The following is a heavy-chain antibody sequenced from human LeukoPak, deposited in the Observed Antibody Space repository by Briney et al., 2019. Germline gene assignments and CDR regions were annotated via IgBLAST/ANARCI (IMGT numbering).Heavy chain of an antibody. CDR2: INHSGST. J-gene: IGHJ6*02. CDR1: GGSFSGYY. Sequence: SETLSLTCAVYGGSFSGYYWSWIRQPPGKGLEWIGEINHSGSTNYNPSLKSRVTISVDTSKNQFSLKLSSVTAADTAVYYCARNYCSGGSCYPRERYYYYYGMDVWGQGTTVTVSS. V-gene: IGHV4-34*01. D-gene: IGHD2-15*01. CDR3: ARNYCSGGSCYPRERYYYYYGMDV.